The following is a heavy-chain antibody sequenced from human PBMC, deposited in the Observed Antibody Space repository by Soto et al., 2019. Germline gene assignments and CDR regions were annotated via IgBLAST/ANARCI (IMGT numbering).Heavy chain of an antibody. CDR2: IYYSGTT. CDR1: GGSVSSGSYY. V-gene: IGHV4-61*01. CDR3: ARTAFDSGGFYPINSDS. Sequence: QVQLQESGPGLVKPSETLSLTCTVSGGSVSSGSYYWSWIRQPPGKGLEWIGHIYYSGTTNYNPSFKSRLTISIDTSKNQFSLKLSSVTAADTAVFYCARTAFDSGGFYPINSDSWGQGTLVTVSS. J-gene: IGHJ4*02. D-gene: IGHD3-22*01.